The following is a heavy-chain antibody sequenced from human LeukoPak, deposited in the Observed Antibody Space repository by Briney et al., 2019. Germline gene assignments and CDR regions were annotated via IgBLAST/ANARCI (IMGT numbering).Heavy chain of an antibody. CDR1: GYTFISYD. D-gene: IGHD1-26*01. CDR3: AREGWGSYRIFDY. Sequence: ASVKVSCKSSGYTFISYDISWVRQAPGQGLEGMGWINSDNGNTNYAQKIQRRVTLTTDTSTSTADMELRSLRSDDTAVYYCAREGWGSYRIFDYWGQGTLVTVSS. V-gene: IGHV1-18*01. J-gene: IGHJ4*02. CDR2: INSDNGNT.